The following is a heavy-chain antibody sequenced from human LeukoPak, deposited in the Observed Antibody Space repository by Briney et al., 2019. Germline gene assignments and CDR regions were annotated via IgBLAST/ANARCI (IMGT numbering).Heavy chain of an antibody. J-gene: IGHJ6*03. CDR3: ARESRVGSSWYYNYYYYMDV. Sequence: GGSLRLSCAASGFTFSSYDMNWVRQAPGKGLEWISYISSSSSTEYYADSVKGRFTISRDNAKNSLYLQMNSLRAEDTAVYYCARESRVGSSWYYNYYYYMDVWGKGTTVTVSS. D-gene: IGHD6-13*01. V-gene: IGHV3-48*01. CDR1: GFTFSSYD. CDR2: ISSSSSTE.